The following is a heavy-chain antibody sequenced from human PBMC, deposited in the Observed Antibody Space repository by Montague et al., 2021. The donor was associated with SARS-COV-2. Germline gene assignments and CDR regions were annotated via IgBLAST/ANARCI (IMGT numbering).Heavy chain of an antibody. J-gene: IGHJ5*02. CDR1: AGSISTNSYY. Sequence: SETLSLTCTVSAGSISTNSYYWAWIRQPPGKGLEWIGSISYSGSNYFNPSLESRLTMSVDTSKNHFSLKLSSVTAADTAGYYCARLWDFYGSGSYKNSWFDPWGQGTRVTVSS. CDR2: ISYSGSN. CDR3: ARLWDFYGSGSYKNSWFDP. D-gene: IGHD3-10*01. V-gene: IGHV4-39*02.